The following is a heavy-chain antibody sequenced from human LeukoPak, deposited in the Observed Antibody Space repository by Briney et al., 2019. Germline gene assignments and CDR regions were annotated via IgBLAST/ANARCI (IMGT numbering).Heavy chain of an antibody. V-gene: IGHV3-74*01. J-gene: IGHJ4*02. CDR2: INSDGSST. D-gene: IGHD6-25*01. CDR1: GFTFSSNC. Sequence: GGSLSLSCAASGFTFSSNCMHWFRQAPGKGLVWFSGINSDGSSTSYAESVKGRFTISREKAKRLLYLQMNSLRVEDTAVYYCARDPSAGSESWGQGTLVIVSS. CDR3: ARDPSAGSES.